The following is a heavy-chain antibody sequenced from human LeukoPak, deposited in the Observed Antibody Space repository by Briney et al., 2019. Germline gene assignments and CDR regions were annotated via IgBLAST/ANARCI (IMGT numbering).Heavy chain of an antibody. Sequence: PSETLSLTCTVSGGSISSYYWSWIRQPAGKGLEWIGRIYTSGSTNYNPSLKSRVTMSVDTSKKQFSLKLSSVTAADTAVYYCARDYGDPRGYWFDPWGQGTLVTVSS. V-gene: IGHV4-4*07. CDR1: GGSISSYY. D-gene: IGHD4-17*01. CDR2: IYTSGST. CDR3: ARDYGDPRGYWFDP. J-gene: IGHJ5*02.